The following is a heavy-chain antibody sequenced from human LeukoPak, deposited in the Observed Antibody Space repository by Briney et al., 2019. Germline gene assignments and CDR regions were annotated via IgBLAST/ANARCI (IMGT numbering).Heavy chain of an antibody. D-gene: IGHD3-3*01. J-gene: IGHJ3*02. V-gene: IGHV3-53*01. CDR1: GFTVSSNY. Sequence: GGSLRLSCAASGFTVSSNYMSWVRQAPGKGLEWVSVIYSGGSTYYADSVKGRFTISRDNAKNTLYLQMNSLRAEDTAVYYCARSDFRDAFDIWGQGTMVTVSS. CDR3: ARSDFRDAFDI. CDR2: IYSGGST.